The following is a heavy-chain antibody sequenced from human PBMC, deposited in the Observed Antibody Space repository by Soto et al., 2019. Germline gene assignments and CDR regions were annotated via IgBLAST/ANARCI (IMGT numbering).Heavy chain of an antibody. J-gene: IGHJ5*02. D-gene: IGHD1-7*01. CDR2: ISAYNGNT. V-gene: IGHV1-18*04. Sequence: ASVKVSCKASGYTFTSYGISWVRQAPGQGLEWMGWISAYNGNTNYAQKLQGRVTMTTDTSTSTAYMELRSLRSDDTAVYYCARVFRLTGTRSGVFDPWGQGTLVTVSS. CDR1: GYTFTSYG. CDR3: ARVFRLTGTRSGVFDP.